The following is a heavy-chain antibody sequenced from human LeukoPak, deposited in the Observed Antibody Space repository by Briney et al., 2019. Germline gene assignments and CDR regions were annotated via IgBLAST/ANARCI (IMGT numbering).Heavy chain of an antibody. CDR1: GYTFTSYA. Sequence: ASVKVSCKASGYTFTSYAMNWVRQAPGQGLEWMGWINTNTGNPTYAQGFTGRFVFSLDTSVSTAYLQISSLKAEDTAVYYCARRYCTSTSCSGGYYYGMDVWGQGTTVTVSS. D-gene: IGHD2-2*01. CDR2: INTNTGNP. V-gene: IGHV7-4-1*02. J-gene: IGHJ6*02. CDR3: ARRYCTSTSCSGGYYYGMDV.